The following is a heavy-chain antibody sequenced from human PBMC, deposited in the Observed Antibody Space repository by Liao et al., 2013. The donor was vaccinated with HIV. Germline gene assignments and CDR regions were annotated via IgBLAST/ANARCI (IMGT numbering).Heavy chain of an antibody. D-gene: IGHD3-16*01. J-gene: IGHJ4*02. V-gene: IGHV4-30-4*01. Sequence: QVQLQQWGAGLLKPSQTLSLTCTVSRGSISSDDYYWSWIRQSPGKGLEWIGYIYYSGSTYYNPSLKSRASISFDTSKNQFSLRFSSVTVADTAVYYCAREGRGVSGGGFDSWGQGTLVSVSS. CDR3: AREGRGVSGGGFDS. CDR2: IYYSGST. CDR1: RGSISSDDYY.